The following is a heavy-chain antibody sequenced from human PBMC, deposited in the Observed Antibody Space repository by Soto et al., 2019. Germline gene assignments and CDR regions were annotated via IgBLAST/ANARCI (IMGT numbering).Heavy chain of an antibody. D-gene: IGHD6-19*01. CDR3: ARHPGLKGDAFDF. Sequence: EMQLVESGGGLVQPGGSLRLSCAASGFTFSRYWMHWVRQAPGKGLVWVSRLNTDGKDTRYADSVKGRFTISRDNAKNTLYLQMNSLRAEDTAVYYCARHPGLKGDAFDFWGQGTMVTVSS. CDR2: LNTDGKDT. V-gene: IGHV3-74*01. J-gene: IGHJ3*01. CDR1: GFTFSRYW.